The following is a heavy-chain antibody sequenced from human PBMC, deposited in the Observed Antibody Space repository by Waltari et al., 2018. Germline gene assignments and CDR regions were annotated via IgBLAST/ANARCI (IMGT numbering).Heavy chain of an antibody. CDR3: ARELVSYLDY. D-gene: IGHD6-6*01. CDR2: VSYDGSNK. V-gene: IGHV3-30-3*01. Sequence: QVQLVESGGGVVQPGRSLRLSCAASGFTFSSYTMHWVRQAPGQGLEWVAVVSYDGSNKYYADSVKGQFTISRDNSKNTLYLQMNSLRAEDTAVYYCARELVSYLDYWGQGTLVTVSS. J-gene: IGHJ4*02. CDR1: GFTFSSYT.